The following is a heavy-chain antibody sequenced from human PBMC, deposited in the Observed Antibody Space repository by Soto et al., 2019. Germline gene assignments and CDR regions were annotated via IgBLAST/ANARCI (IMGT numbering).Heavy chain of an antibody. D-gene: IGHD3-22*01. CDR2: IKSKTDGGTT. J-gene: IGHJ6*02. CDR1: GFTFSNAW. V-gene: IGHV3-15*01. Sequence: GGSLRLSCAASGFTFSNAWMSWVRQAPGKGLEWVGRIKSKTDGGTTDYAAPVKGRFTISRDDSKNTLYLQMNSLKTEDTAVYYCTTDSSGYYDYYYGMDVWGQGTTVTVSS. CDR3: TTDSSGYYDYYYGMDV.